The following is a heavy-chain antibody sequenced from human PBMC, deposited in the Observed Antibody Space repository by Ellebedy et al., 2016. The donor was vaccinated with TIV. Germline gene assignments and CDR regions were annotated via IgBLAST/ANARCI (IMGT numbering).Heavy chain of an antibody. Sequence: SVKVSCTASGATFISHAISWVRQAPGQGLAWMGGIMPMFRTANYAQEFQGRVPITADELGSTAEMELSSLRSEDTAVYYCARHSGYYWNYFDSWGQGTLVTVSS. CDR3: ARHSGYYWNYFDS. V-gene: IGHV1-69*13. CDR1: GATFISHA. J-gene: IGHJ4*02. CDR2: IMPMFRTA. D-gene: IGHD3-22*01.